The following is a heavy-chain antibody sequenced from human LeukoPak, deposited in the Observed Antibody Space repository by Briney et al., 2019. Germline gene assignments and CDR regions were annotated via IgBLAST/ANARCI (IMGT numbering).Heavy chain of an antibody. D-gene: IGHD3-9*01. Sequence: GGSLRLSCAASGFTFSSYAMHWVRQAPGKGLEWVAVISYDGSNKYYADSVKGRFTISRDNSKNTLYLQMNSLRAEDTAVYYCARAYYDILTGYYRSYYFDYWGQGTLVTVSS. J-gene: IGHJ4*02. CDR1: GFTFSSYA. CDR3: ARAYYDILTGYYRSYYFDY. CDR2: ISYDGSNK. V-gene: IGHV3-30-3*01.